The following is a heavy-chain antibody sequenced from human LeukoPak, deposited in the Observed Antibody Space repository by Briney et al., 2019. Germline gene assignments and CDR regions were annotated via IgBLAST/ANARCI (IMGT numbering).Heavy chain of an antibody. CDR3: AGGTGWLTDY. V-gene: IGHV3-7*01. Sequence: GGSLRLSCAASGFTFSSFWMNWVRQAPGKGPEWVANIKQDGSEKLYVDSVKGRFTISRDNARNSLYLQMNSLRAEDTAVYYCAGGTGWLTDYWGQGTLVTVSS. CDR1: GFTFSSFW. CDR2: IKQDGSEK. D-gene: IGHD3-22*01. J-gene: IGHJ4*02.